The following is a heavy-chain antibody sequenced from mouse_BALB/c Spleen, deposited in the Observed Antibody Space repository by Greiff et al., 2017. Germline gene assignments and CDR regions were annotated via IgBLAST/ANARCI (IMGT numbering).Heavy chain of an antibody. CDR1: GFTFSSYA. V-gene: IGHV5-6-5*01. CDR2: ISSGGST. CDR3: AREWRYAMDY. J-gene: IGHJ4*01. Sequence: EVKLVESGGGLVKPGGSLKLSCAASGFTFSSYAMSWVRQTPEKRLEWVATISSGGSTYYPDSVKGRFTISRDNARNILYLQMSSLRSEDTAMYYCAREWRYAMDYWGQGTSVTVSS.